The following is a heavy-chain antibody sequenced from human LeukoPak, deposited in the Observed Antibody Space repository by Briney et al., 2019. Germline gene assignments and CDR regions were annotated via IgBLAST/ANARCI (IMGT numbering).Heavy chain of an antibody. J-gene: IGHJ6*03. D-gene: IGHD2-15*01. CDR2: IIPIFGTA. V-gene: IGHV1-69*05. CDR3: AREDYYCSGGSCYLSALYYYMDV. Sequence: GASVKVSCKASGGTFSSYAISWVRQAPGQGLEWMGGIIPIFGTANYAQKFQGRVTITTDESTSTAYMELSSLRSEDTAVYYCAREDYYCSGGSCYLSALYYYMDVWGKGTMVTVSS. CDR1: GGTFSSYA.